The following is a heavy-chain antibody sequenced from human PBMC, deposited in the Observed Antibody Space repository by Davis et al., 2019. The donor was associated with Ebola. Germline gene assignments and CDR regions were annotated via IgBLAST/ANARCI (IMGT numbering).Heavy chain of an antibody. V-gene: IGHV3-73*01. CDR1: GFTFSGSA. CDR3: TSGYSSGWDDY. CDR2: IRSKSKGYAT. D-gene: IGHD6-19*01. Sequence: GESLKISCAASGFTFSGSAMHWVRQASGKGLEWVGRIRSKSKGYATAYAASVKGRFTISRDDSKNTAYLQMNSLKTEDTAVYYCTSGYSSGWDDYWGQGTLVTVSS. J-gene: IGHJ4*02.